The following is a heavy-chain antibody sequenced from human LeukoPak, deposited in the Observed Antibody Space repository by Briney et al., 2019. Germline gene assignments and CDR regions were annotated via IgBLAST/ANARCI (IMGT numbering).Heavy chain of an antibody. CDR1: GYSFTTYW. V-gene: IGHV5-51*01. CDR3: ARLPGQEGGVVRLWFDP. D-gene: IGHD3-3*01. J-gene: IGHJ5*02. CDR2: IFPGDSDT. Sequence: GESLKISCKTSGYSFTTYWIGWVRLMPGKGLEWMGIIFPGDSDTKYSPSFQGQVTISVDKSISTTYLQWSSLKASDTAMYYCARLPGQEGGVVRLWFDPWGQGTLVTVSS.